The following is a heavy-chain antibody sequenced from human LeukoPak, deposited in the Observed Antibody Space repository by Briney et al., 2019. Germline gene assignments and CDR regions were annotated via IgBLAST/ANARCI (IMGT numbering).Heavy chain of an antibody. V-gene: IGHV3-48*03. CDR1: GFTFSSYE. CDR2: ISSSGSTI. J-gene: IGHJ4*02. CDR3: ARQADYGDYV. Sequence: GGSLRLSCAASGFTFSSYEMNWVRQAPGKGLEWVSYISSSGSTIYYADSVKGRFTISRDNAKNSLYLQMNSLRAEDTAVYYGARQADYGDYVWGQGTLVTVSS. D-gene: IGHD4-17*01.